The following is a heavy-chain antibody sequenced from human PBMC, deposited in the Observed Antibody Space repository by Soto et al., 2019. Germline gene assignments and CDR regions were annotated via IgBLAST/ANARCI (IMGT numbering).Heavy chain of an antibody. Sequence: QLQLQESGPGLVKPSETLSLTCTVSGGSISSSSYYWGWIRQPPGKGLEWIGSIYYSGSTYYNPSLKSRVTISVDTSKNQFSLKLSSVTAADTAVYYCASRGSDSSGYGVGDYWGQGTLVTVSS. CDR2: IYYSGST. CDR1: GGSISSSSYY. CDR3: ASRGSDSSGYGVGDY. J-gene: IGHJ4*02. V-gene: IGHV4-39*01. D-gene: IGHD3-22*01.